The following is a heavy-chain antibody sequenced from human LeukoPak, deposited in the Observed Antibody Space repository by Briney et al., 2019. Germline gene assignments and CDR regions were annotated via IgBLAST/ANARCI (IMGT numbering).Heavy chain of an antibody. D-gene: IGHD3-9*01. CDR3: ARGLGLTGYYGRGPLYY. Sequence: SETLSLTCAVYGGTFSGYYWSWIREPPGKGLEWIGEINHSGSNNYNPSLKSRVTISVDTSKNQFSLKLSSVTAADTAVYYCARGLGLTGYYGRGPLYYWGQGTLVTVS. V-gene: IGHV4-34*01. J-gene: IGHJ4*02. CDR2: INHSGSN. CDR1: GGTFSGYY.